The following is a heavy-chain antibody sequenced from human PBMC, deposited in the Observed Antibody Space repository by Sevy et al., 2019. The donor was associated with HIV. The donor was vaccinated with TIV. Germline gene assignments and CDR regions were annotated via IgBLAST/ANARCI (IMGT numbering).Heavy chain of an antibody. J-gene: IGHJ4*02. D-gene: IGHD3-22*01. CDR1: GFTFSSYA. V-gene: IGHV3-23*01. Sequence: GGSLRLSCAASGFTFSSYAMSWVRQAPGKGLEWVSAISGSGYLTYYTDSVKGRFTISRDNSKNTLYRQMNSLRAEDTAVYYCAKEGGGYYYDSSGLFDYWGQRTLVTVSS. CDR3: AKEGGGYYYDSSGLFDY. CDR2: ISGSGYLT.